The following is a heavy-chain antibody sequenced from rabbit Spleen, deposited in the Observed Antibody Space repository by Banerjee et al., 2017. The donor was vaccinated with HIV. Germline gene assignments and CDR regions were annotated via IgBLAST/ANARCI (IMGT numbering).Heavy chain of an antibody. CDR1: GFSFSNKA. Sequence: QEQLVESGGGLVKPGGTLTLTCTASGFSFSNKAVMCWVRQAPGKGLEWIGYIDPVFGITYYANWVNGRFSISRENAQNTVFLQMTSLTAADTATYFCARDGAGGSYFALWGQGTLVTVS. J-gene: IGHJ3*01. CDR2: IDPVFGIT. CDR3: ARDGAGGSYFAL. D-gene: IGHD8-1*01. V-gene: IGHV1S47*01.